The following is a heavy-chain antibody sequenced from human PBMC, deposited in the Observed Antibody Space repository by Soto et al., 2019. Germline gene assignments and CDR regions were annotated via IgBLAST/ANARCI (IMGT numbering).Heavy chain of an antibody. J-gene: IGHJ5*02. CDR2: IHYSGST. V-gene: IGHV4-59*01. CDR1: GGSISSYY. Sequence: QVQLQESGPGLVKPSETLSLTCTVSGGSISSYYWSWIRQPPGKGLEWIWHIHYSGSTNYNPSLNIRRTIAVYTPKNQFSRKLSSVPAAYTAVYYCARNRWFGPWGQGTLVTVSS. CDR3: ARNRWFGP.